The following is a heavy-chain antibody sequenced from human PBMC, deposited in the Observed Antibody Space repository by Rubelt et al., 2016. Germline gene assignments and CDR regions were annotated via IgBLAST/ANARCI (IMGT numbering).Heavy chain of an antibody. V-gene: IGHV3-21*01. D-gene: IGHD2-15*01. J-gene: IGHJ6*02. CDR3: ARGLMAAPTGYGMDV. CDR2: ISSGSTYI. Sequence: GEGLEWVSSISSGSTYIYHADSVKGRFTISRDNAKNSLYLQMNSLRAEDTAVYYCARGLMAAPTGYGMDVWGQGTTVIVSS.